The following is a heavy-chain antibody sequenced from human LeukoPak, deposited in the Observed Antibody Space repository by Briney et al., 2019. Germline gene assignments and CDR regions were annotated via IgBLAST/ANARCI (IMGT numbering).Heavy chain of an antibody. D-gene: IGHD3-22*01. Sequence: PGGSLRLSCAASGFTFSSYGMHWVRQAPGKGLEWVAVISYDGSNKYYADSVKGRFTISRDNSKNTLYLQMNSLRAEDTAVYYCAKDPHYDSSGYYYVGAFDIWGQGTMVTVSS. CDR1: GFTFSSYG. J-gene: IGHJ3*02. CDR2: ISYDGSNK. CDR3: AKDPHYDSSGYYYVGAFDI. V-gene: IGHV3-30*18.